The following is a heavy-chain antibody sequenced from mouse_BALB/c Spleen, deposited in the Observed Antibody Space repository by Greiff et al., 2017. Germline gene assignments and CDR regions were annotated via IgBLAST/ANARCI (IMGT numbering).Heavy chain of an antibody. J-gene: IGHJ3*01. D-gene: IGHD2-3*01. Sequence: VQLQQSGPELVKPGASVKMSCKASRYTFTSYVMHWVKQKPGQGLEWIGYINPYNDGTKYNEKFKGKATLTSDKSSSTAYMELSSLTSEDSAVYYCAREGVYDDYVPWFAYWGQGTLVTVSA. V-gene: IGHV1-14*01. CDR1: RYTFTSYV. CDR2: INPYNDGT. CDR3: AREGVYDDYVPWFAY.